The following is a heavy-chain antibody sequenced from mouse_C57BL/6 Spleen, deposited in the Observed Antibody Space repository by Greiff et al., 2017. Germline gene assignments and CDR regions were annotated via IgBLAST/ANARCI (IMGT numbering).Heavy chain of an antibody. D-gene: IGHD1-1*01. V-gene: IGHV3-6*01. CDR1: GYSITSGYY. CDR2: ISYDGSN. Sequence: EVHLVESGPGLVKPSQSLSLTCSVTGYSITSGYYWNWIRQFPGNKLEWMGYISYDGSNNYNPSLKNRISITRDTSKNQFFLKLNSVTTEDTATXYCASPPYYGSSYWYFDVWGTGTTVTVSS. J-gene: IGHJ1*03. CDR3: ASPPYYGSSYWYFDV.